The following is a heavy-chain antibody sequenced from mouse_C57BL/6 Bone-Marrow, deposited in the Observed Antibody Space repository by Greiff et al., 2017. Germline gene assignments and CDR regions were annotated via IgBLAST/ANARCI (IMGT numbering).Heavy chain of an antibody. CDR3: ARPVVAPLYAMDY. Sequence: VKVVESGPGLVQPSQSLSITCTVSGFSLTGYGVHWVRQSPGKGLEWLGVLWSGGSTDYNAAFISRLSISKDNSKSQVFFKMNSLQADDTAIYYCARPVVAPLYAMDYWGQGTSVTVSS. D-gene: IGHD1-1*01. V-gene: IGHV2-2*01. CDR1: GFSLTGYG. CDR2: LWSGGST. J-gene: IGHJ4*01.